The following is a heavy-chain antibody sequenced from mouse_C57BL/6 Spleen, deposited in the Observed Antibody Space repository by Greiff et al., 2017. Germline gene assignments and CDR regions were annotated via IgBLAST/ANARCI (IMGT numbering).Heavy chain of an antibody. Sequence: EVQGVESGPELVKPGASVKISCKASGYSFTDYNMNWVKQSNGKSLEWIGVINPNYGTTSYNQKFKGKATLTVDQSSSTAYMQLNSLTSEDSAVYYCARSDYYGSSDWYFDVWGTGTTVTVSS. CDR3: ARSDYYGSSDWYFDV. CDR2: INPNYGTT. D-gene: IGHD1-1*01. CDR1: GYSFTDYN. J-gene: IGHJ1*03. V-gene: IGHV1-39*01.